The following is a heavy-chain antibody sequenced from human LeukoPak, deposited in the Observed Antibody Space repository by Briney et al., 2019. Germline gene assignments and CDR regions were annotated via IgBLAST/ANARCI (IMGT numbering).Heavy chain of an antibody. V-gene: IGHV3-33*01. D-gene: IGHD1-14*01. CDR1: GFTFSSYG. CDR3: ARYNSGSVDY. J-gene: IGHJ4*02. Sequence: GGSLRLSCAASGFTFSSYGMHWFRQAPGKGLEWVAVIWYDGSKKYYADSVKGRFTISRDNSKNTLYLQMDSLRAEDTAVYYCARYNSGSVDYWGQGTLVTVSS. CDR2: IWYDGSKK.